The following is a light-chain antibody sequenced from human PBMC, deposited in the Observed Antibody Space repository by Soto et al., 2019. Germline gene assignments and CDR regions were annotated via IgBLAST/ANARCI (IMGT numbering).Light chain of an antibody. CDR3: QQCNYLNT. CDR2: DTT. V-gene: IGKV3-11*01. Sequence: IVLTQSPATLSLSPGERATLSCRASQSVSNCLAWYQQKPGQAPRLLSYDTTNRATGIPARFSGSESGTDFTLTISSLEHEDSAVYYCQQCNYLNTFGQGTNPEIK. J-gene: IGKJ2*01. CDR1: QSVSNC.